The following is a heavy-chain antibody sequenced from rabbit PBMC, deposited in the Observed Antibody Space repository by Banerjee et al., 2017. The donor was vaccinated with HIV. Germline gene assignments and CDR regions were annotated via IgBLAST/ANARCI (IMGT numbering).Heavy chain of an antibody. J-gene: IGHJ4*01. CDR1: GFDFSSGA. D-gene: IGHD6-1*01. Sequence: QERLVESGGGLVQPEGSLKLTCKASGFDFSSGAMCWVRQAPGKGPEWIAGIYNGDASTYYASWVNGQFTISRSTSLNTVTLQMTSLTAADTATYFCARGFGAGYAGYGYANGIFNLWGPGTLVTVS. V-gene: IGHV1S47*01. CDR2: IYNGDAST. CDR3: ARGFGAGYAGYGYANGIFNL.